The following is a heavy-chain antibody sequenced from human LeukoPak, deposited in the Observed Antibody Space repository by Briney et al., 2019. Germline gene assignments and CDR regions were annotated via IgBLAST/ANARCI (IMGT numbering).Heavy chain of an antibody. CDR2: IYSGAST. D-gene: IGHD6-13*01. J-gene: IGHJ6*03. Sequence: PGGSLRLSCAASGFTVSSNYMSWVRQAPGKGLEWVSVIYSGASTYYADSVKGRFTISRDNSNNTLYLQMNSLRAEDTAVYFCARGGGSSTYYYYYMDVWGRGTTVTVSS. V-gene: IGHV3-53*01. CDR1: GFTVSSNY. CDR3: ARGGGSSTYYYYYMDV.